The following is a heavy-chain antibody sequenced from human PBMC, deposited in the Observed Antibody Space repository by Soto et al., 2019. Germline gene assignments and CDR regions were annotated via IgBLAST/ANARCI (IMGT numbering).Heavy chain of an antibody. Sequence: GGSLRLSCAASGFTFSSYAMHWVRQAPGKGLEWVAVISYDGSNKYYADSVKGRFTISRDNSKNTLYLQMNSLRAEDTAVYYCAREETMVRGVIIPYYGRDVWGQGTTVTVSS. CDR1: GFTFSSYA. CDR3: AREETMVRGVIIPYYGRDV. V-gene: IGHV3-30-3*01. D-gene: IGHD3-10*01. J-gene: IGHJ6*02. CDR2: ISYDGSNK.